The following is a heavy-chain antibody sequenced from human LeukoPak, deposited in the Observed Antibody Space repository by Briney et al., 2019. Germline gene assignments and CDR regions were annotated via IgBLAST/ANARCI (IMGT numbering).Heavy chain of an antibody. CDR2: IANDVTTT. D-gene: IGHD2-15*01. J-gene: IGHJ4*02. CDR1: GFTFSNYG. CDR3: AREYWGSSFDY. Sequence: PGGSLRLSCAASGFTFSNYGMHWVRQAPGKWLVWVSRIANDVTTTSYADSVRGRFTISRDNAKSTLYLQMNSLRAEDTAVYYCAREYWGSSFDYWGQGTLVSVSS. V-gene: IGHV3-74*01.